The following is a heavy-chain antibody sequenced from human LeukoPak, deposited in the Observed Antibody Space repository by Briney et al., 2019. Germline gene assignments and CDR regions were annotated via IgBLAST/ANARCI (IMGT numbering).Heavy chain of an antibody. V-gene: IGHV4-34*01. Sequence: SETLSLTCAVYGGSFSGYYWSWIRQPPGKGLEWIGEINHSGSTNYNPSLKSRVTISVDTSKNQFSLKLSSVTAADTAVYYCARGQWLVPTGDYWGQRTLVTVSS. CDR1: GGSFSGYY. D-gene: IGHD6-19*01. CDR3: ARGQWLVPTGDY. J-gene: IGHJ4*02. CDR2: INHSGST.